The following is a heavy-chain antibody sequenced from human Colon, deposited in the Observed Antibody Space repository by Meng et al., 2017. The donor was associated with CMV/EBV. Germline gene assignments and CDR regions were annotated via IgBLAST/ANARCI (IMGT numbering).Heavy chain of an antibody. D-gene: IGHD2-21*01. CDR1: GINIGRDY. CDR3: ARGCDYYGMDV. V-gene: IGHV3-53*01. CDR2: VYSGGST. J-gene: IGHJ6*02. Sequence: GRSLRLSCAASGINIGRDYMNWVRQVPGKGLEWVAVVYSGGSTYVADSVKGRFTISRDASTNTLYLQMNSLGAEDSAVYYCARGCDYYGMDVWGQGTTVTVSS.